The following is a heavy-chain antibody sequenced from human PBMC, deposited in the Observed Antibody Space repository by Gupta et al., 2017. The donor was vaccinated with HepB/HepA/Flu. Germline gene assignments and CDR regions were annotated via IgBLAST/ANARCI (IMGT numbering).Heavy chain of an antibody. J-gene: IGHJ1*01. CDR2: IYYSGST. V-gene: IGHV4-59*01. CDR1: GDSISPYY. CDR3: ARARYTSGWYAIEH. Sequence: QVQLQESGPGLVKPSETLYLTCTVSGDSISPYYWIWIRQPPGKGLEWIGHIYYSGSTSYTPSLKSRVTMSVDTSKNQVSLKFSSVTAADTAVYYCARARYTSGWYAIEHWGQGTLLTVSS. D-gene: IGHD6-13*01.